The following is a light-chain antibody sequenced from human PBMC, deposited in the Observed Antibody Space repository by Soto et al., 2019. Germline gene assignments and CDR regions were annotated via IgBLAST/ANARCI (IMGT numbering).Light chain of an antibody. CDR2: GAT. V-gene: IGKV3D-15*01. Sequence: EVVMPQSPATLSVSPGERATLSCRASQTVRDNLGWYQQKPGQPPRLLIYGATTRATGIPARFSGSGSGTEFTLTISSLQSEDFAVYYCQQYNNWPLTFGGGTKVDI. CDR3: QQYNNWPLT. CDR1: QTVRDN. J-gene: IGKJ4*01.